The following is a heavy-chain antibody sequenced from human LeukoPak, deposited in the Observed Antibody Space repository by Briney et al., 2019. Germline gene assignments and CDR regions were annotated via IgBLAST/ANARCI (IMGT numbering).Heavy chain of an antibody. V-gene: IGHV3-23*01. J-gene: IGHJ4*02. D-gene: IGHD3-22*01. CDR2: ISSSGGST. CDR3: AKVWDTYYYDSSGSFDY. Sequence: QPGGSLRLSCAASGFTFSSYAMSWVRQAPGKGLEWVSAISSSGGSTYYADSVKGRFTISRDNSKNTLYLQMNSLRAEDTAVYYCAKVWDTYYYDSSGSFDYWGQGTLVTVSS. CDR1: GFTFSSYA.